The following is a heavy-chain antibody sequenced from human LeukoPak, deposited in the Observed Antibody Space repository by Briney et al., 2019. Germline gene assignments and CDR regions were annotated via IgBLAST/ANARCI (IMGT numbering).Heavy chain of an antibody. CDR2: IYTSGST. D-gene: IGHD6-13*01. Sequence: SETLSLTGTVSGGSISSYYWSWIRQPPGKGLEWIGYIYTSGSTNYNPSLKSRVTISVDTSKNQFSLKLSSVTAADTAVYYCARHGGSSWSFDYWGQGTLVTVSS. V-gene: IGHV4-4*09. J-gene: IGHJ4*02. CDR1: GGSISSYY. CDR3: ARHGGSSWSFDY.